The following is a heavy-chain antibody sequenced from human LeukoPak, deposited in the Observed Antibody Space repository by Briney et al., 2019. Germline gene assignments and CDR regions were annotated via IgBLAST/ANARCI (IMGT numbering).Heavy chain of an antibody. CDR3: AKRDTTY. CDR2: ISDSGGST. D-gene: IGHD1-26*01. CDR1: GFTVSSNY. J-gene: IGHJ4*02. Sequence: PGGSLRLSCAASGFTVSSNYMSWVRQAPGKGLEWVSAISDSGGSTYYADSMKGRFTISRDNSKNTLYLQMNSLRAEDTAIYYCAKRDTTYWGQGTLVTVSS. V-gene: IGHV3-23*01.